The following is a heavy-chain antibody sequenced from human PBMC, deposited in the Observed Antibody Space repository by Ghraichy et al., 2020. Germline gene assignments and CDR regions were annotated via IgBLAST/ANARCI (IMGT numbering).Heavy chain of an antibody. Sequence: GGSLRLSCVASGFTLNSYAVSWVRQAPGKGLEWVSGIRGIGGTTYYADSVKGRFTISRDNSKNTVYLQMNSLRDEDTAVYYCASDRSWYSSNWYNDLWGQGTLVTVSS. CDR2: IRGIGGTT. J-gene: IGHJ5*02. V-gene: IGHV3-23*01. D-gene: IGHD6-13*01. CDR3: ASDRSWYSSNWYNDL. CDR1: GFTLNSYA.